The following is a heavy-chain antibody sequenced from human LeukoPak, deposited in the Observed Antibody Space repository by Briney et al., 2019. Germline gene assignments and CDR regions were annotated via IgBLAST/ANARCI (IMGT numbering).Heavy chain of an antibody. CDR1: GGSITSTNW. J-gene: IGHJ6*03. V-gene: IGHV4-4*02. CDR2: TYHNGNT. CDR3: ARDSTIAAAGSGYYYYMDV. Sequence: SETLSLTCAVSGGSITSTNWWSWVRQSPGRGLEWIGETYHNGNTNYNPSLKSRLIISVDKSKNQFSLKLSSVTAADTAVYYCARDSTIAAAGSGYYYYMDVWGKGTTVTVSS. D-gene: IGHD6-13*01.